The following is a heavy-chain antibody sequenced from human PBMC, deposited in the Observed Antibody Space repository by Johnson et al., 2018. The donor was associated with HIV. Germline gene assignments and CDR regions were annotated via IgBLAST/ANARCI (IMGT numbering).Heavy chain of an antibody. CDR2: ISYDGSNK. V-gene: IGHV3-30-3*01. D-gene: IGHD3-3*01. CDR3: SREVFTIFGATQRCAFDI. J-gene: IGHJ3*02. CDR1: GFTFSSYA. Sequence: QVQLVESGGGVVQPGRSLRLSCAASGFTFSSYAMHWVRQAPGKGLEWVAVISYDGSNKYYADSVKGRFTISRDNSKNTLYLQMNSLRAEDTAVYYCSREVFTIFGATQRCAFDIWGQGTMVTVSS.